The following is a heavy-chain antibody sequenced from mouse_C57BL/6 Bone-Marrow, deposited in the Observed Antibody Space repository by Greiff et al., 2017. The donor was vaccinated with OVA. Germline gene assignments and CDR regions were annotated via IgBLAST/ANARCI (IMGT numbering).Heavy chain of an antibody. Sequence: EVKLVESGGGLVKPGGSLKLSCAASGFTFSSYTMSWVRQTPEKRLEWVATISGGGGNTYYPDSVKGRFTISRDNAKNTLYLQMSSLRSEDTALYYCARWYYGRIDYWGQGTTLTVSS. J-gene: IGHJ2*01. CDR3: ARWYYGRIDY. CDR2: ISGGGGNT. V-gene: IGHV5-9*01. CDR1: GFTFSSYT. D-gene: IGHD1-1*01.